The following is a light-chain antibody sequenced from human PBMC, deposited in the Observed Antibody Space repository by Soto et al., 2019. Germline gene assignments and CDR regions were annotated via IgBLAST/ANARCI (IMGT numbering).Light chain of an antibody. CDR1: QSVSSN. CDR2: GAS. Sequence: EIVMTQSPATLSVSPGERATLSFRASQSVSSNLAWYQQKPGQAPRILIYGASTRAHGIPARFSGSGSGTEFTLTISSLQSEDVAVYYCQQYNLEAWTFGQGTKVEVK. CDR3: QQYNLEAWT. V-gene: IGKV3-15*01. J-gene: IGKJ1*01.